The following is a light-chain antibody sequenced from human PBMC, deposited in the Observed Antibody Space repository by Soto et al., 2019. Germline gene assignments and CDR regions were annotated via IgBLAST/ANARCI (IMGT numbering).Light chain of an antibody. V-gene: IGLV2-23*01. CDR2: EGS. Sequence: QSALTQPASVSGSPGQSITISCTGTSSDVGSYNLVSWYQQHPGKAPKLMIYEGSKRPSGVSNRFSGSKSGNTASRTLSGLQAEDEADYYCCSYAGSSTDVFGTGTKLTVL. J-gene: IGLJ1*01. CDR3: CSYAGSSTDV. CDR1: SSDVGSYNL.